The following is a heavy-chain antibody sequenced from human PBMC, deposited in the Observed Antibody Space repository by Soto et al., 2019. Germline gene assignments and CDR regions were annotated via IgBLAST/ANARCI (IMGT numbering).Heavy chain of an antibody. V-gene: IGHV4-31*03. CDR2: IYYSGST. D-gene: IGHD6-13*01. Sequence: QVQLQESGPGLVKPSQTLSLTCTVSGGSISSGGYYWSWIRQHPGKGLEWIGYIYYSGSTYYNPSLKSRVTIPVDTSKNQFSLKLSSVTAADTAVYYCAKRAAAGSYWYFDLWGRGTLVTVSS. CDR1: GGSISSGGYY. CDR3: AKRAAAGSYWYFDL. J-gene: IGHJ2*01.